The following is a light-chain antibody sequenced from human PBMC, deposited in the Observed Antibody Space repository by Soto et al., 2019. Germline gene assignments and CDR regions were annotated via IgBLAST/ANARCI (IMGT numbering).Light chain of an antibody. V-gene: IGKV1-6*01. Sequence: IQMTQSPSSLSASVGDRVTITCRASQDIGNKLGWFQQKPGKAPELLIYSAYKLQSGVPSRFSGSGSGTDFTLTISSLQPEHFATYYCLQDYNYAWTFGQGTKVDIK. CDR3: LQDYNYAWT. J-gene: IGKJ1*01. CDR2: SAY. CDR1: QDIGNK.